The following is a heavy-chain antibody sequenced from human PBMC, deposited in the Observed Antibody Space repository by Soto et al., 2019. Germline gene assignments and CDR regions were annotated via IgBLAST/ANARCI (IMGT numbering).Heavy chain of an antibody. CDR3: ARQYSTSFDYYGLDV. J-gene: IGHJ6*02. CDR2: TYYRSKWYN. V-gene: IGHV6-1*01. Sequence: SQTLSLTCAISGDSVSSNSAAWNWIRQSPSRGLEWLGRTYYRSKWYNDYAVSVKSRITINPDTSKNQFTLQLISVTPDDTAVYFCARQYSTSFDYYGLDVWDQGTTVTVSS. CDR1: GDSVSSNSAA. D-gene: IGHD6-6*01.